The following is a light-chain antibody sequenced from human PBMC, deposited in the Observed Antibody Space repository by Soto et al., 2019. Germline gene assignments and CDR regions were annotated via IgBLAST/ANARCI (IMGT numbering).Light chain of an antibody. CDR2: TAS. V-gene: IGKV1-5*03. CDR3: QQYNRYGT. Sequence: DIQMTQSPSTLSASVGDRVTITCRASQSISSWLAWYQQKPGKAPKLLIYTASSLESGVPSRFSGSGSGTVTTLTISLLPPDDVATYYCQQYNRYGTFGQGTKVEIK. CDR1: QSISSW. J-gene: IGKJ1*01.